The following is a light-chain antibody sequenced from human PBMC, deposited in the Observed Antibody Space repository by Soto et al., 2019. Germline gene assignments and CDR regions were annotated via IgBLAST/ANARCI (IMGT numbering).Light chain of an antibody. V-gene: IGLV4-60*03. CDR2: LEGSGSY. CDR1: SGHSSYI. Sequence: QAVVTQSSSASASLGSSVKLTCTLTSGHSSYIIAWHQQQPGKAPRYLMKLEGSGSYNKGSGVPDRFSGSSSGADRYLTISILQSEDEADYCCETWDSNSGVFGGGTKLTVL. J-gene: IGLJ2*01. CDR3: ETWDSNSGV.